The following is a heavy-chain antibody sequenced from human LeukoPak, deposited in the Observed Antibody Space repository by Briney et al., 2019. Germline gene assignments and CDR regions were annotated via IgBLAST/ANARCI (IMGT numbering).Heavy chain of an antibody. Sequence: SETLSLTCTLSRGSISSYYWSWIRQPPAKGLEWIGYIYYSGSTNYNLSLKSRVTISVDTSKNQFSLKLSSVTAADTAVYYCARQLSYYYDSSGYYGYYFDYWGQGTLVTVSS. J-gene: IGHJ4*02. D-gene: IGHD3-22*01. V-gene: IGHV4-59*08. CDR2: IYYSGST. CDR3: ARQLSYYYDSSGYYGYYFDY. CDR1: RGSISSYY.